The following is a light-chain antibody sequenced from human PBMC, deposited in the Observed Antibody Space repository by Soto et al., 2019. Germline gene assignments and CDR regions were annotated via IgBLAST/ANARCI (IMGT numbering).Light chain of an antibody. J-gene: IGKJ5*01. V-gene: IGKV3-11*01. CDR2: DAS. CDR3: QQRHMWPIT. Sequence: EIVLTQSPATLSLSPGERATLSCRASQSVGSYLAWYQQKPGQAPRLLIYDASNRATCIPARFSGSGSGTDFTLTISSLEPEDFAVYYCQQRHMWPITFGQGTRLEIK. CDR1: QSVGSY.